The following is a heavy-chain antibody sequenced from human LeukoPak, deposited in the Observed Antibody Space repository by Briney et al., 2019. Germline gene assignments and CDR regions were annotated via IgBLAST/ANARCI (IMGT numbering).Heavy chain of an antibody. CDR2: ISGDGGST. V-gene: IGHV3-43*02. D-gene: IGHD3-3*01. J-gene: IGHJ4*02. CDR3: AKRHDFWSGYLDC. Sequence: GGSLRLSCAASGFTFDDYAMHWVRQAPGKGLEWVSLISGDGGSTYYADSVKGRFTISRDNSKNTLYLQMNSLRAEDTAVYYCAKRHDFWSGYLDCWGQGTLVTVSS. CDR1: GFTFDDYA.